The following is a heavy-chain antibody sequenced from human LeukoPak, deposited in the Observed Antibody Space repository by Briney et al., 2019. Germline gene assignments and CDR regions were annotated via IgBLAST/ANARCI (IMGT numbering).Heavy chain of an antibody. CDR1: GFTFSDYW. CDR2: IKQDGSAK. J-gene: IGHJ1*01. CDR3: ARGGEH. Sequence: GGSLRLSCAASGFTFSDYWMNWVRQAPGKGLEWVANIKQDGSAKYYVDSVEGRFTISRDNAKNLLYLEMNSLRVEDTAFYYCARGGEHWGQGTLVTVSS. V-gene: IGHV3-7*01.